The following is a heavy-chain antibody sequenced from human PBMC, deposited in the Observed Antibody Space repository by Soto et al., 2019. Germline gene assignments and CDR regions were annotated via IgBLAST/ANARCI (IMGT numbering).Heavy chain of an antibody. CDR3: ASRYGDYDY. Sequence: SSETLSLPCSVSGCSISSSNWWSWVRQPPGKGLEWIGEIYHSGSTNYNPSLKSRVTISVDKSKNQFSLKLSSVTAADTAVYYCASRYGDYDYWGQGTLVTVSS. CDR2: IYHSGST. D-gene: IGHD4-17*01. CDR1: GCSISSSNW. V-gene: IGHV4-4*02. J-gene: IGHJ4*02.